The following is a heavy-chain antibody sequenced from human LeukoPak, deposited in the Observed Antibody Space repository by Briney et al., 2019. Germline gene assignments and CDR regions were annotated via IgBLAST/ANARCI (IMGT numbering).Heavy chain of an antibody. Sequence: GESLKISCKGSGYSFPSYWIAWVRQMPGKGLEWMGIIYPGDSDARYSPSFQGQVTISADKSISTAYLQWSSLKASDTAMYYCARQHRPPGNFDYWGQGTLVTVSS. CDR3: ARQHRPPGNFDY. V-gene: IGHV5-51*01. CDR1: GYSFPSYW. CDR2: IYPGDSDA. J-gene: IGHJ4*02.